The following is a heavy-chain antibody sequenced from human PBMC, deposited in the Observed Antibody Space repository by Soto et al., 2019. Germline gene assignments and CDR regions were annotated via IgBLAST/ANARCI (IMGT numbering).Heavy chain of an antibody. CDR1: GGSFSGYY. CDR2: INHSGST. CDR3: ARGSEALTPSPPRGGYYFDY. Sequence: SETLSLTCAVYGGSFSGYYWSWIRQPPGKGLEWIGEINHSGSTNYNPSLKSRVTISVDTSKNQFSLKLSSVTAADTAVYYCARGSEALTPSPPRGGYYFDYWGQGTLVTVSS. D-gene: IGHD2-15*01. V-gene: IGHV4-34*01. J-gene: IGHJ4*02.